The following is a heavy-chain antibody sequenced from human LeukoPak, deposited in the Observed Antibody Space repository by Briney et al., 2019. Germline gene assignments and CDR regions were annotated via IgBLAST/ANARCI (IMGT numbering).Heavy chain of an antibody. CDR3: ARDIPPLWELELGYAFDI. Sequence: RPGGSLRLSCAASGFTFDDYGMSWVRQAPGKGLEWVSGINWNGGSTGYADSVKGRFTISRDNAKNSLYLQMNSLRAEDTALYYCARDIPPLWELELGYAFDIWGQGTMVTVSS. CDR1: GFTFDDYG. V-gene: IGHV3-20*04. CDR2: INWNGGST. D-gene: IGHD1-7*01. J-gene: IGHJ3*02.